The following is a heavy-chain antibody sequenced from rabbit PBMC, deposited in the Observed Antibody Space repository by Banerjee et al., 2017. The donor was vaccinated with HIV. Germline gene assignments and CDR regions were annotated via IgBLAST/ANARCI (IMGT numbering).Heavy chain of an antibody. D-gene: IGHD1-1*01. V-gene: IGHV1S45*01. CDR3: ARAYATGGAYFPL. CDR2: INTSSGST. Sequence: QEQLEESGGDLVKPEGSLTLTCTASGFSFSNKYVMCWVRLAPGKALEWIACINTSSGSTVSASWAKGRFTISRTSSTAVTLQMTSLTAAGTASYFCARAYATGGAYFPLWGQGTLVSVS. CDR1: GFSFSNKYV. J-gene: IGHJ3*01.